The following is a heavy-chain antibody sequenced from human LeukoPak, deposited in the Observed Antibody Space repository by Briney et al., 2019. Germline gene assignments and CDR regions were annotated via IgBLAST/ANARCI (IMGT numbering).Heavy chain of an antibody. V-gene: IGHV3-23*01. CDR1: GFTFSSYA. J-gene: IGHJ4*02. D-gene: IGHD6-13*01. Sequence: PGGSLRLSCAASGFTFSSYATSWVRQAPGKGLEWVSAISGSGGSTYYADSVKGRFTISRDNSKNTLYLQMNSLRAEDTAVYYCANFPRGSSSWYTTDYWGQGTLVTVSS. CDR3: ANFPRGSSSWYTTDY. CDR2: ISGSGGST.